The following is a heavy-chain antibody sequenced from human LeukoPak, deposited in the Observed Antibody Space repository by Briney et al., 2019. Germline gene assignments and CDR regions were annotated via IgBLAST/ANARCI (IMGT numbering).Heavy chain of an antibody. J-gene: IGHJ5*02. Sequence: SVKVSCKASGGTFSSYAISWVRQAPGQGLEWMGRIIPILGIANYAQKFQGRVTITADKSTSTAYMELSSLRSEDTAVYYCARGYCSGGSCYSSGSGWFDPWGQGTLVTVSS. CDR3: ARGYCSGGSCYSSGSGWFDP. V-gene: IGHV1-69*04. CDR2: IIPILGIA. D-gene: IGHD2-15*01. CDR1: GGTFSSYA.